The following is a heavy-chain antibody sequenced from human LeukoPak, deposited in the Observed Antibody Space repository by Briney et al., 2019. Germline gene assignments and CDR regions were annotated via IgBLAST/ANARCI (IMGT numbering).Heavy chain of an antibody. CDR2: VYHSGIT. CDR3: AREWQYQFDY. J-gene: IGHJ4*02. CDR1: GGSISSSSYY. D-gene: IGHD4-11*01. Sequence: SETLSLTCTVSGGSISSSSYYWAWIRQPPGEGLEWIGSVYHSGITYYTPSLKSRVSISVDTSKNQFSLKVTSVTAADTAVYYCAREWQYQFDYWGQGSLVTVSS. V-gene: IGHV4-39*07.